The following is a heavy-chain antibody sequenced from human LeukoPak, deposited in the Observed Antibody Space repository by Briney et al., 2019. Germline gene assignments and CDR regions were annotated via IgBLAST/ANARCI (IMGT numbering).Heavy chain of an antibody. V-gene: IGHV3-21*01. CDR3: ARDAPHYYDSSGHVNDAFDI. D-gene: IGHD3-22*01. CDR1: GFTFSSYS. J-gene: IGHJ3*02. Sequence: GGSLRLSCAASGFTFSSYSMNWVRQAPGKGLEWVSSISSSSSYIYYADSVKGRFTISRDNAKSSLYLQMNSLRAEDTAVYYCARDAPHYYDSSGHVNDAFDIWGQGTMVTVSS. CDR2: ISSSSSYI.